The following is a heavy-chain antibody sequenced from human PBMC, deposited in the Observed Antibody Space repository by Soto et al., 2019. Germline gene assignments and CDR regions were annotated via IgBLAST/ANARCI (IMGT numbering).Heavy chain of an antibody. J-gene: IGHJ4*02. CDR3: ATGADIGY. CDR2: ISFSGNTI. Sequence: PGGSLRLSCADSGSTFSTSGMDWVRQAPGKGLEWLSYISFSGNTIYYADSVRGRFTISRDNAKSSLYLQMNNLRADDTAVYYCATGADIGYWGQGTLVTVSS. CDR1: GSTFSTSG. V-gene: IGHV3-48*03. D-gene: IGHD2-15*01.